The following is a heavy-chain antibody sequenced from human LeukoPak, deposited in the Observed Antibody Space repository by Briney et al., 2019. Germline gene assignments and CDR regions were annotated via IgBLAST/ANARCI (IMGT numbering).Heavy chain of an antibody. D-gene: IGHD4-17*01. J-gene: IGHJ4*02. CDR2: IKQDGSEK. V-gene: IGHV3-7*01. CDR1: GFTFSDYY. CDR3: ARDSYGDYAFDY. Sequence: GGSLRLSCAASGFTFSDYYMSWIRQAPGKGLEWVANIKQDGSEKYYVDSVEGRFTISRDNAKNSLYLQMNSLRAEDTAVYYCARDSYGDYAFDYWGQGTLVTVSS.